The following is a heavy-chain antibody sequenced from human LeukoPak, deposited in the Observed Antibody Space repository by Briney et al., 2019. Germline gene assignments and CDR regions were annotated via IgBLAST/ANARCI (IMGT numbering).Heavy chain of an antibody. CDR2: IIHIGST. CDR1: GGSFRGYY. V-gene: IGHV4-34*01. J-gene: IGHJ6*03. CDR3: ARGRGPEWLFSTLPNYYYYYYMDV. Sequence: SETLSLTCAVYGGSFRGYYWSWIRQPPGKGLKWIGEIIHIGSTNYNPPLKNRVTISVDTSTNQFSLKLSSVTAADTAVYYCARGRGPEWLFSTLPNYYYYYYMDVWGKGTTVTVSS. D-gene: IGHD3-3*01.